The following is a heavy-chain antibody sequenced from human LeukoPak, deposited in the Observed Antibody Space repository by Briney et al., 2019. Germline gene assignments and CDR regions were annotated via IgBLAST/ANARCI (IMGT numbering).Heavy chain of an antibody. CDR3: AKFYDSSGYYFDY. CDR2: INSGSSIT. CDR1: GFSFNTYI. D-gene: IGHD3-22*01. V-gene: IGHV3-48*01. Sequence: GGSLRLSCTASGFSFNTYIMNWVRQAPGKGLEWISYINSGSSITQYADSVTGRFTISRDNARNSLYLQMNSLRAEDTAVYYCAKFYDSSGYYFDYWGQGTLVTVSS. J-gene: IGHJ4*02.